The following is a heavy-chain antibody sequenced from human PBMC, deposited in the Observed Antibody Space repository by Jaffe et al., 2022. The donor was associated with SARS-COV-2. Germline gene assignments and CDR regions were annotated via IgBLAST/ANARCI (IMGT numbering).Heavy chain of an antibody. V-gene: IGHV4-34*01. Sequence: QVQLQQWGAGLLKPSETLSLTCAVYGGSFSGYYWSWIRQPPGKGLEWIGEINHSGSTNYNPSLKSRVTISVDTSKNQFSLKLSSVTAADTAVYYCASTTYDILTGYEYWGQGTLVTVSS. J-gene: IGHJ4*02. CDR2: INHSGST. CDR3: ASTTYDILTGYEY. D-gene: IGHD3-9*01. CDR1: GGSFSGYY.